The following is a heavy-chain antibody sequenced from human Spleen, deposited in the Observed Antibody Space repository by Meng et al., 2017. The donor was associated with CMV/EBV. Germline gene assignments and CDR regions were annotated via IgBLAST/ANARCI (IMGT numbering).Heavy chain of an antibody. CDR1: GGSFSGYY. CDR2: INHSGST. D-gene: IGHD6-19*01. J-gene: IGHJ4*02. Sequence: QVQLQQWGAGLLKPSXXLSLTXXVYGGSFSGYYWSWIRQPPGKGLEWIGEINHSGSTNYNPSLKSRVTISVDTSKNQFSLKLSSVTAADTAVYYCARGLFKSRWLANLPDDWGQGALGTVAS. CDR3: ARGLFKSRWLANLPDD. V-gene: IGHV4-34*01.